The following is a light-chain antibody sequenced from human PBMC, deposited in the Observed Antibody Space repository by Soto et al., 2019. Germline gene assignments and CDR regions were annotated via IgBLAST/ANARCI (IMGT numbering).Light chain of an antibody. V-gene: IGKV1-39*01. CDR1: QIIVNY. Sequence: DIQMTQSPSSLSASVGDRVTITCRSSQIIVNYLNWYHQKPGRAPDLLIYAASSLQSGVPSRFSGSGSGTDFTLTISSLQPEDFGSYFCQQSYSTPYTFGQGTKLEI. CDR2: AAS. CDR3: QQSYSTPYT. J-gene: IGKJ2*01.